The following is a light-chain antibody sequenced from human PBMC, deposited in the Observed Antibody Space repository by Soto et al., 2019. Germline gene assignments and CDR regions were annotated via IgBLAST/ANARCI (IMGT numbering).Light chain of an antibody. J-gene: IGKJ1*01. V-gene: IGKV1-12*02. CDR1: QGISRW. CDR3: QQANSFPSWT. Sequence: IQMTQSPSAVAASVGDRVTITRRASQGISRWLAWYQQTPGKAPKLXXYAASTLQSGVPSSFSGGGSWTNLILTISSLQPEDFAAYYYQQANSFPSWTFGQGTKVDIK. CDR2: AAS.